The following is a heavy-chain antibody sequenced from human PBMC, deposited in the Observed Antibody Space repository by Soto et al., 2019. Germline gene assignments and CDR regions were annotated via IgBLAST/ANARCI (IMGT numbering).Heavy chain of an antibody. CDR3: AGWGGHDYNY. Sequence: EVQLLGSGGGLVQPGGSLRLSCVASGFTFSTSWMNWVRQAPGTGLEWVANINPDGSAGPYVDSVKGRFTTSRDNAKNSLYLQMNSLRADDTAVYFCAGWGGHDYNYWGQGILVTVSS. D-gene: IGHD3-16*01. CDR1: GFTFSTSW. J-gene: IGHJ4*02. V-gene: IGHV3-7*03. CDR2: INPDGSAG.